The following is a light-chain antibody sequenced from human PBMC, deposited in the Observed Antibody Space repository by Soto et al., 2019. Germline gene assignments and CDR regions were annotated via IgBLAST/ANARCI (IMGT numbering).Light chain of an antibody. CDR2: AAS. CDR3: KQSYSSAPA. J-gene: IGKJ1*01. CDR1: QSISNH. Sequence: DIQMTHSPSSLSASVEDRVIITCRASQSISNHLNWYQQKPGKAPKLLIFAASSLQSGVPSRFSGSRSGPDFTMTISSRQPEAFATYYGKQSYSSAPAFGYGTKVEIX. V-gene: IGKV1-39*01.